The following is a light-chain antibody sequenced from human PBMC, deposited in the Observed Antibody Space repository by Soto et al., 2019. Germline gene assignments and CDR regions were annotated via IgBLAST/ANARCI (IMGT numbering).Light chain of an antibody. J-gene: IGKJ1*01. CDR1: QSVSSD. V-gene: IGKV3-15*01. CDR3: QQYNNWPRT. CDR2: GAS. Sequence: IFITQAPATLSVSPVERATLSCMASQSVSSDLAWYHQKPGQAPRLLIYGASTRATGIPARFSGSGSGTEFTLTINSLQSEDFAVYYCQQYNNWPRTFGQGTKVDI.